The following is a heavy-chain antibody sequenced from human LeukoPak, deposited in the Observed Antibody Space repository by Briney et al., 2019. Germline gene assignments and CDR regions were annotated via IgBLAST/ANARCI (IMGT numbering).Heavy chain of an antibody. CDR1: GGTFSSYA. Sequence: SVKVSCKASGGTFSSYAISWVRQAPGQGLEWMGGIIPIFGTANYAQKFQGRVTISRDTSASTAYMKLSSLISEDTAVYYCARDWQEPYDYYGMDVWGQGTTVTVSS. V-gene: IGHV1-69*05. CDR3: ARDWQEPYDYYGMDV. CDR2: IIPIFGTA. J-gene: IGHJ6*02.